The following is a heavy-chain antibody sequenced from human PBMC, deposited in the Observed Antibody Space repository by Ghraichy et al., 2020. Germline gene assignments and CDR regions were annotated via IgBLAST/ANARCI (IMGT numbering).Heavy chain of an antibody. V-gene: IGHV3-48*02. CDR3: ASSITMVQGDPGGYRYYYYGMDV. CDR1: GFTFSSYS. CDR2: ISSSSSTI. Sequence: GESLNISCAASGFTFSSYSMNWVRQAPGKGLEWVSYISSSSSTIYYADSVKGRFTISRDNAKNSRYLQMNSLRDEDPAVYYCASSITMVQGDPGGYRYYYYGMDVWGQGTTVTVSS. J-gene: IGHJ6*02. D-gene: IGHD3-10*01.